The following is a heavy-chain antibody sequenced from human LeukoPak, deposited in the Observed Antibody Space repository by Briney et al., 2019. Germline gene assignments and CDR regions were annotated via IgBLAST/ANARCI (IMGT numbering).Heavy chain of an antibody. V-gene: IGHV3-48*01. CDR1: GFTFSDSP. Sequence: PGRSLRLSCSASGFTFSDSPMNWVRQAPGKGLQWLSYINKDSKSIYYSESVRGRFTISRDNAKNSLFLQMNSLRADDTAVYYCARDDTSGWYSLDWGQGALVTVSS. CDR3: ARDDTSGWYSLD. CDR2: INKDSKSI. J-gene: IGHJ4*02. D-gene: IGHD6-13*01.